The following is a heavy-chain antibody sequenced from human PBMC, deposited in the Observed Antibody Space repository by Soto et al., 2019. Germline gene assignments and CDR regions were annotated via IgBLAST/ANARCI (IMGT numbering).Heavy chain of an antibody. CDR1: GYTFTSYG. V-gene: IGHV1-18*01. D-gene: IGHD1-1*01. CDR2: ISAHNGNT. J-gene: IGHJ4*02. Sequence: QVHLVQSGAEVKKPGASVKVSCKASGYTFTSYGITWVRQAPGQGLEWMGWISAHNGNTDYAQKLQARVSVTRDTSTGTAYMELRSLRSDDTAVYYCARGRYGDYWGQGALVTVSS. CDR3: ARGRYGDY.